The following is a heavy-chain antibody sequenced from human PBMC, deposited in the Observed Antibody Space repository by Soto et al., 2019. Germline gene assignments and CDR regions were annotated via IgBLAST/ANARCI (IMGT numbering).Heavy chain of an antibody. CDR3: AKDRDYYDSSDAVDY. V-gene: IGHV3-23*01. Sequence: PGGSLRLSCAASGFTFSSYAMSWVRQAPGKGLEWVSAISGSGGSTYYADSVKGRFTISRDNSKNTLYPQMNSLRAEDTAVYYCAKDRDYYDSSDAVDYWGQGTLVTVS. CDR1: GFTFSSYA. CDR2: ISGSGGST. D-gene: IGHD3-22*01. J-gene: IGHJ4*02.